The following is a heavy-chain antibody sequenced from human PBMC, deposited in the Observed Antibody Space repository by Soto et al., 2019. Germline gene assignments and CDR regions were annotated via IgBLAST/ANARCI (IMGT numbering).Heavy chain of an antibody. Sequence: AGGSLRLSCAASGFTFSSYGMHWVRQAPGKGLEWVAVIWYDGSNKYYADSVKGRFTISRDNSKNTLYLQMNSLRAEDTAVYYCAKRCGRVVPAAKPGHHFKEGYYYGMDVWGQGTTVTVSS. CDR2: IWYDGSNK. D-gene: IGHD2-2*01. CDR3: AKRCGRVVPAAKPGHHFKEGYYYGMDV. V-gene: IGHV3-33*06. CDR1: GFTFSSYG. J-gene: IGHJ6*02.